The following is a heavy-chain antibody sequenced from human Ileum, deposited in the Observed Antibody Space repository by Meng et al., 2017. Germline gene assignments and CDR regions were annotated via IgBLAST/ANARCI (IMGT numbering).Heavy chain of an antibody. CDR3: ARAPKDSTNAVCSRPLDS. D-gene: IGHD4-11*01. CDR1: GGSISCGDYY. V-gene: IGHV4-30-4*01. J-gene: IGHJ4*02. Sequence: QVQLQESGPRLVTPSQTLSHPCSLSGGSISCGDYYWSWVRQSPGKGPEWIGYIYSNGNTYSNPSLRGRLMISIDTSKNQFSLKLSSVTAADTAVYYCARAPKDSTNAVCSRPLDSWGQGTLVTVSS. CDR2: IYSNGNT.